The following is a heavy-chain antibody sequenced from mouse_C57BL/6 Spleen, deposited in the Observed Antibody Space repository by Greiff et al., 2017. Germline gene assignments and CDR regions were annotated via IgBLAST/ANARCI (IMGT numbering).Heavy chain of an antibody. CDR1: GFTFSDYG. CDR3: ARPEYDCDGVYFDY. CDR2: ISSGSSTI. D-gene: IGHD2-4*01. J-gene: IGHJ2*01. V-gene: IGHV5-17*01. Sequence: EVKVVESGGGLVKPGGSLKLSCAASGFTFSDYGMHWVRQAPEQGLEWVAYISSGSSTIYYADTVKGRFTISRDNAKTTLFLQMTSLRSEDTAMYYCARPEYDCDGVYFDYWGQGTTLTVSS.